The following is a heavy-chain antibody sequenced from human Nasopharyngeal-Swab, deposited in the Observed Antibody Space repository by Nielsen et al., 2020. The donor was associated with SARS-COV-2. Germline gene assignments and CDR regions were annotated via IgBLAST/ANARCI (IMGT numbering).Heavy chain of an antibody. CDR1: GGSISSYY. Sequence: GSLRLSCTVSGGSISSYYWSWIRQPPGKGLEWIGYIYYSGSTNYNPSLKSRVTISVDTSKNQFSLKLSSVTAADTAVYYCARGSDYVWGSYYFDYWGQGTLVTVSS. CDR3: ARGSDYVWGSYYFDY. D-gene: IGHD3-16*01. CDR2: IYYSGST. V-gene: IGHV4-59*01. J-gene: IGHJ4*02.